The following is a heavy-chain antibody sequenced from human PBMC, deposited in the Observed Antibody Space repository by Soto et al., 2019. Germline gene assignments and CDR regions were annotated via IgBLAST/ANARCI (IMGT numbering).Heavy chain of an antibody. CDR1: GFTFSSYS. CDR3: ARGDSSSWYYFDY. CDR2: ISSSSSYI. Sequence: VQLVESGGGLVKPGGSLRLSCAASGFTFSSYSMNWVRQAPGKGLEWVSSISSSSSYIYYADSVKGRFTISRDNAKNSLYLQMNSLRAEDTAVYYCARGDSSSWYYFDYWGQGTLVTVSS. J-gene: IGHJ4*02. V-gene: IGHV3-21*01. D-gene: IGHD6-13*01.